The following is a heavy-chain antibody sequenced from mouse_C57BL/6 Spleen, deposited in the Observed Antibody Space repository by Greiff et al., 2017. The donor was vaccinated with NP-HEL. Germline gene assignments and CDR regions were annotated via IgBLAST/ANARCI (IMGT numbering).Heavy chain of an antibody. V-gene: IGHV1-81*01. D-gene: IGHD2-4*01. Sequence: QVHVKQSGAELARPGASVKLSCKASGYTFTSYGISWVKQRTGQGLEWIGEIYPRSGNTYYNEKFKGKATLTADKSSSTAYMELRSLTSEDSAVYFCARDDYDPQYAMDYWGQGTSVTVSS. CDR1: GYTFTSYG. CDR3: ARDDYDPQYAMDY. CDR2: IYPRSGNT. J-gene: IGHJ4*01.